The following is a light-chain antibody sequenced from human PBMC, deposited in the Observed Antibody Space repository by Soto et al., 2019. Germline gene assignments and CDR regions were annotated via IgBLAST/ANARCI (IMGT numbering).Light chain of an antibody. Sequence: QSVLTQPASVSGSPEQSITISCTGXSTDVDGYDYVSWYQQHPGQAPKLMIYDVNNRPSGVSYRFSGSKSGDTASLTISGLQAEDDADYYCSSYTCSVPLYVFGTGTMHTVL. V-gene: IGLV2-14*03. CDR3: SSYTCSVPLYV. J-gene: IGLJ1*01. CDR1: STDVDGYDY. CDR2: DVN.